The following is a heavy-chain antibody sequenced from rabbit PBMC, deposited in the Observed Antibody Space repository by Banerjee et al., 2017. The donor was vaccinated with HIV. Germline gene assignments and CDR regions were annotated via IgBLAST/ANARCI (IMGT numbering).Heavy chain of an antibody. V-gene: IGHV1S45*01. CDR2: INTSSGNT. CDR3: ARDPGYVGDGWYLDL. J-gene: IGHJ4*01. D-gene: IGHD7-1*01. Sequence: QEQLEESGGGLVQPEGSLTLTCTASGFSFSNKYVMCWVRQAPGKGLEWIACINTSSGNTVYATWAKGRLTISKTSSTTVTLQMTSLTAADTATYFCARDPGYVGDGWYLDLWGQGTLVTVS. CDR1: GFSFSNKYV.